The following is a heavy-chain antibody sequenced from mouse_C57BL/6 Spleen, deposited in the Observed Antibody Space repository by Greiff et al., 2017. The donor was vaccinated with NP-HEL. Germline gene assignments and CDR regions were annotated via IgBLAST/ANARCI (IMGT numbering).Heavy chain of an antibody. Sequence: DVMLVESGGGLVKPGGSLKLSCAASGFTFSDYGMHWVRQAPEKGLEWVAYISSGSSTIYYADTVKGRFTISRDNAKNPLFLQMTSLRSEDTAMYYCARTDGSSYGYLDYGGQGTTLTVAS. D-gene: IGHD1-1*01. CDR2: ISSGSSTI. V-gene: IGHV5-17*01. CDR1: GFTFSDYG. J-gene: IGHJ2*01. CDR3: ARTDGSSYGYLDY.